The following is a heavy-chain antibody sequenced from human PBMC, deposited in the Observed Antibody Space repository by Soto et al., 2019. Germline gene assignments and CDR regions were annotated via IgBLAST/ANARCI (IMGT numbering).Heavy chain of an antibody. Sequence: GGSLRLSCAASGFTFSSYGMHWVRQAPGKGLEWVAVIWYDGSNKYYADSVKGRFTISRDNSKNTLYLQMNSLRAEDTAVYYCAKDGGIVGAPGPFDYWGQGTLVTVSS. V-gene: IGHV3-30*02. D-gene: IGHD1-26*01. CDR1: GFTFSSYG. J-gene: IGHJ4*02. CDR3: AKDGGIVGAPGPFDY. CDR2: IWYDGSNK.